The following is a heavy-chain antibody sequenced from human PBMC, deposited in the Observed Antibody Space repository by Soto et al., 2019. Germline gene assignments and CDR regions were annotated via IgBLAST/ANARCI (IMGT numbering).Heavy chain of an antibody. CDR2: INAGNGDT. CDR3: VRDVSSSIDC. V-gene: IGHV1-3*01. Sequence: ASVKVSCKASGYTFTAYALHWVRQAPGHRLEWMGWINAGNGDTKYSHKFQDRVTIYRDTSASTVYMEMSSLRSEDTTVYYCVRDVSSSIDCWGQGTPVTVSS. CDR1: GYTFTAYA. D-gene: IGHD2-2*01. J-gene: IGHJ4*02.